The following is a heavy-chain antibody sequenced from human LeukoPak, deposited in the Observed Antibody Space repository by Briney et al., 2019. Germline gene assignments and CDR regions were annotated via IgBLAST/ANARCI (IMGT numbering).Heavy chain of an antibody. CDR3: ARGPLRGAAAGTTYFQH. CDR2: INHSGST. V-gene: IGHV4-34*01. Sequence: SETLSLTCAVYGGSFSGYYWSWIRQPPGKGLEWIGEINHSGSTNYNPSLKSRVTISVDTSKNQFSLKLSSVTAADTAVYYCARGPLRGAAAGTTYFQHWGQGTLVTVSP. J-gene: IGHJ1*01. CDR1: GGSFSGYY. D-gene: IGHD6-13*01.